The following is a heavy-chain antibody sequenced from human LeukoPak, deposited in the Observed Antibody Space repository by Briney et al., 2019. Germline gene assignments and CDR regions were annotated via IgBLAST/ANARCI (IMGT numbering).Heavy chain of an antibody. CDR2: IFYSGST. CDR3: AKSNGYGLVDI. V-gene: IGHV4-34*12. J-gene: IGHJ3*02. D-gene: IGHD3-10*01. Sequence: SETLSLTCAVYGGSFSGYYWGWVRQPPGKGLEWIGNIFYSGSTYYSPSLKSRVTISLDTSRNQFSLKLNSVTAADTAVYYCAKSNGYGLVDIWGQGTMVTVSP. CDR1: GGSFSGYY.